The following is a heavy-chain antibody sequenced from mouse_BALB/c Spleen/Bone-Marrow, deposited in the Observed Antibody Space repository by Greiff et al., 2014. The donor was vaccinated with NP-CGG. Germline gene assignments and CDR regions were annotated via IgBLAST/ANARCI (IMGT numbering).Heavy chain of an antibody. V-gene: IGHV2-9-2*01. CDR1: GFSFTSYD. Sequence: QVQLQQSGPGLVTPSQNLSITCTVSGFSFTSYDINWIRQPPGKGLEWLGVIWTGGGTNYNSAFMSRLSISKDNSKSQVFLKMNSLQTDDTAIYYCVRESNFGLDYWGQGTTLTVSS. CDR2: IWTGGGT. J-gene: IGHJ2*01. CDR3: VRESNFGLDY. D-gene: IGHD4-1*02.